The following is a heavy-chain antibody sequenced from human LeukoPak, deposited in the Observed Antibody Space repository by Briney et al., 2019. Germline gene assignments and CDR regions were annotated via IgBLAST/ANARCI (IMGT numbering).Heavy chain of an antibody. D-gene: IGHD1-26*01. V-gene: IGHV4-59*01. Sequence: NPSETLSLTCTVSGGSISSYYWSWIRQPPGKGLEWIGFIYYSGTTNYNPSLKTRVTISVDTSKNQFSLKLSSVTAADTAMYYCARGGWVPFDYWGQGTLVTVSS. CDR3: ARGGWVPFDY. CDR2: IYYSGTT. J-gene: IGHJ4*02. CDR1: GGSISSYY.